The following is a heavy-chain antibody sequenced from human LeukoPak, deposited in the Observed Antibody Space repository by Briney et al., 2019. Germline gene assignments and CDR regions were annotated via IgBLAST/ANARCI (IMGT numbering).Heavy chain of an antibody. CDR3: ARDDSGYDYLFGY. CDR2: ISYDGSNN. D-gene: IGHD5-12*01. CDR1: GFTFSSYA. Sequence: GGSLRLSCAASGFTFSSYAMHWVRQAPGKGLEWVAGISYDGSNNYYADSVKGRFTISRDNSKNTLYLQMNSLRAEDTAVYYCARDDSGYDYLFGYWGQGTLVTVSS. V-gene: IGHV3-30-3*01. J-gene: IGHJ4*02.